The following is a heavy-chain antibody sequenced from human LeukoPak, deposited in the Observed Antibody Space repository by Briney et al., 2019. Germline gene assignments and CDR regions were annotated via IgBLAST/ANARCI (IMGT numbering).Heavy chain of an antibody. J-gene: IGHJ6*02. CDR1: GYTFTGYY. Sequence: ASVKVSCKASGYTFTGYYMHWVRQAPGQGLEWMGWINPNSGGTNYAQKLQGRVTMTTDTSTSTAYMELRSLRSDDTAVYYCARDYYCSSTSCPFIRRYYYGMDVWGQGTTVTVSS. CDR2: INPNSGGT. V-gene: IGHV1-2*02. CDR3: ARDYYCSSTSCPFIRRYYYGMDV. D-gene: IGHD2-2*01.